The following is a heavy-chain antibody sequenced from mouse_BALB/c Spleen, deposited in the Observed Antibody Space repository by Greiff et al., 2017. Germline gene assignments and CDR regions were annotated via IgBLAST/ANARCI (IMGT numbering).Heavy chain of an antibody. CDR2: ISDGGSYT. J-gene: IGHJ4*01. CDR3: ARDRDPYYAMDY. Sequence: EVMLVESGGGLVKPGGSLKLSCAASGFTFSDYYMYWVRQTPEKRLEWVATISDGGSYTYYPDSVKGRFTISRDNAKNNLYLQMSSLKSEDTAMYYCARDRDPYYAMDYWGQGTSVTVSS. V-gene: IGHV5-4*02. CDR1: GFTFSDYY. D-gene: IGHD2-13*01.